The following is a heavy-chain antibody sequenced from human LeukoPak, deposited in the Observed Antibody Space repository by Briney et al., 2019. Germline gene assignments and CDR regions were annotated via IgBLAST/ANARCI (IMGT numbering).Heavy chain of an antibody. CDR2: IKKDGSEK. CDR1: GLTFSRYW. D-gene: IGHD4-23*01. J-gene: IGHJ4*02. CDR3: SRGDYGGNTYYFDY. V-gene: IGHV3-7*04. Sequence: GGSLRLSCAASGLTFSRYWMSWVRQAPGKGPEWVANIKKDGSEKYYVDSVKGRFTISRDNAKNSLYLQINSLRAEDTAVYYCSRGDYGGNTYYFDYWGQGTLVIVSS.